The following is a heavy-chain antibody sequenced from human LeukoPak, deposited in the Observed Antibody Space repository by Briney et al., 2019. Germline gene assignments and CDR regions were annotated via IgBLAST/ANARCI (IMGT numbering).Heavy chain of an antibody. Sequence: GGSLRLSCAASGFTFSSYDMHWVRQAAGKGLEWVSGIGTSDDTYYPGSVKGRFTISREDAKNSLFLQMNSLRAEDTAVYYCAKAKVLWFGEYVDYWGQGTLVTVSS. V-gene: IGHV3-13*01. D-gene: IGHD3-10*01. CDR3: AKAKVLWFGEYVDY. J-gene: IGHJ4*02. CDR1: GFTFSSYD. CDR2: IGTSDDT.